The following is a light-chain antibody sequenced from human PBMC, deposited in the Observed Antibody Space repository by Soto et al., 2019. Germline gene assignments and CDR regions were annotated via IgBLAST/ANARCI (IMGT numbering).Light chain of an antibody. CDR3: SSYTTSSTLV. V-gene: IGLV2-14*01. J-gene: IGLJ3*02. CDR1: SSDVGNYNF. Sequence: QTVVTQPASVSGSPGQSITISCTGTSSDVGNYNFVSWFQHHPGNAPKLMIYEVSSRPSGVSNRFSGSKSGNTASLTISGLQAEDEADYYCSSYTTSSTLVFGGGTKLTVL. CDR2: EVS.